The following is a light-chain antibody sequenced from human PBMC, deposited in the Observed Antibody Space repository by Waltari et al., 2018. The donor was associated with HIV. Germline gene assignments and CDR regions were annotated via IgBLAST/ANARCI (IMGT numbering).Light chain of an antibody. CDR1: RRDVGTYDY. V-gene: IGLV2-23*02. Sequence: QSALTQPASVSGSPGQAFTISCTGSRRDVGTYDYISWYQQHPGTAPQLIISDVTERPSGISNRFSGSKSGTTASLTISVLQAEDEAEYFCCSFAGSNFVFGSGTKVTVL. CDR3: CSFAGSNFV. CDR2: DVT. J-gene: IGLJ1*01.